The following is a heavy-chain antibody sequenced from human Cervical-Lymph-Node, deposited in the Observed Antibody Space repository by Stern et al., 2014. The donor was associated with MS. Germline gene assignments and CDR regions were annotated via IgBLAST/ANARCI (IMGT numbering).Heavy chain of an antibody. CDR2: ISAYNGNP. J-gene: IGHJ3*02. Sequence: VPLLQPGAEVKKPGASVKVSCKASGYTFTSYGISWVRQAPGQGLERMGWISAYNGNPNYAPKLQGRVTMTTDTSTSTAYMELRSLRSDDTAVYYCARGLLGSENAFDIWGQGTMVTVSS. D-gene: IGHD2-15*01. CDR1: GYTFTSYG. CDR3: ARGLLGSENAFDI. V-gene: IGHV1-18*01.